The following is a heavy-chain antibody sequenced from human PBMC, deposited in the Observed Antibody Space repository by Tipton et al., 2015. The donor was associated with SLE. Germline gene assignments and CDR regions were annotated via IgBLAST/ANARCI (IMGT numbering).Heavy chain of an antibody. D-gene: IGHD6-19*01. CDR1: GGSFSHYY. Sequence: GLVKPSETLSLTRAVYGGSFSHYYWTWIRQPPGKGLEWIGYIFYSGTTNSNPSLKSRVTISVDKSKNQFSLNLRSVTVADTAVYYCASELLRDYFSAWGPDYWGQGTLVTVSS. J-gene: IGHJ4*02. CDR3: ASELLRDYFSAWGPDY. V-gene: IGHV4-59*12. CDR2: IFYSGTT.